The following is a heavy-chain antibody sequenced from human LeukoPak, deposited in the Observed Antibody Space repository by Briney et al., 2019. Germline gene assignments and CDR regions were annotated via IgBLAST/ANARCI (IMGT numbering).Heavy chain of an antibody. D-gene: IGHD1-1*01. Sequence: ASVKVFCKASGYTFTGYYMHWVRQAPGQGLEWMGWINPNSGGTNYAQKFQGRVTMTRDTSISTAYMELSRLRSDDTAVYYCARPPYPRRWNDYYYGMDVWGQGTTVTVSS. CDR2: INPNSGGT. J-gene: IGHJ6*02. V-gene: IGHV1-2*02. CDR1: GYTFTGYY. CDR3: ARPPYPRRWNDYYYGMDV.